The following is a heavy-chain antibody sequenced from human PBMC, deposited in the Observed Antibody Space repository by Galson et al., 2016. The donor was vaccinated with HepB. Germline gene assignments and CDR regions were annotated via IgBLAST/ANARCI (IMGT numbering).Heavy chain of an antibody. CDR1: GFTFGDYA. J-gene: IGHJ4*02. CDR3: TPGAY. CDR2: IRSKLDGGTT. V-gene: IGHV3-49*04. D-gene: IGHD7-27*01. Sequence: SLRLSCAASGFTFGDYAMSWVRQAPGKGLEWVGLIRSKLDGGTTEYAASVKGRSTFSRDDSKGIAYLQMHSLKSEDTAVYYCTPGAYWGQGTLLTVSS.